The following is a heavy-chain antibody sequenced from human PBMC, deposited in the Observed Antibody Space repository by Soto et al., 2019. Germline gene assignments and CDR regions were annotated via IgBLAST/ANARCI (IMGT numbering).Heavy chain of an antibody. CDR1: GGSVSSGSYY. D-gene: IGHD2-21*02. V-gene: IGHV4-34*01. CDR3: ASVERGTARTVVDALDI. Sequence: QVQLQQWGAGLLKPSETLSLTCAVYGGSVSSGSYYWSWIRPPPGKGLEWIGEMSHSGGTHFNPSLTSRVTIAVDTSKNQFSLKMSCVTAADTALYYCASVERGTARTVVDALDIWGPGTRVTVSS. CDR2: MSHSGGT. J-gene: IGHJ3*02.